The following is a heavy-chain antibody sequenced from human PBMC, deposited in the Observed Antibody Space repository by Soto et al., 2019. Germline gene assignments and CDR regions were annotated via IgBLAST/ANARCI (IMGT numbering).Heavy chain of an antibody. CDR3: ARRLKDASGSSPYYYALDV. CDR1: GYTFNNYW. V-gene: IGHV5-51*01. CDR2: IYPGDSDT. Sequence: GESLKISCQASGYTFNNYWIAWVRQMPGKGLEYVGIIYPGDSDTRYSPPLQGQVTISADTSISTAYLQWSSLKASDSGMYYCARRLKDASGSSPYYYALDVWGRGTTVSASS. J-gene: IGHJ6*02. D-gene: IGHD6-25*01.